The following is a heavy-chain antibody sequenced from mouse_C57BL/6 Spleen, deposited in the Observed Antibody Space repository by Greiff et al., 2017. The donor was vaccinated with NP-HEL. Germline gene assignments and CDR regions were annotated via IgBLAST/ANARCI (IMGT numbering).Heavy chain of an antibody. D-gene: IGHD1-1*01. V-gene: IGHV1-80*01. J-gene: IGHJ4*01. CDR1: GYAFSSYW. CDR3: ARSSHYYGSSYDYYAMDY. Sequence: QVQLQQSGAELVKPGASVKISCKASGYAFSSYWMNWVKQRPGKGLEWIGQIYPGDGDTNYNGKFKGKATLTADKSSSTAYMQLSSLTSEDSAVYFCARSSHYYGSSYDYYAMDYWGQGTSVTVSS. CDR2: IYPGDGDT.